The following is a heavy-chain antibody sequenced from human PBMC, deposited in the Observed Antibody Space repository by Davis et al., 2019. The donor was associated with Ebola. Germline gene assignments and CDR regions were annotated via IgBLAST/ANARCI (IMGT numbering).Heavy chain of an antibody. CDR2: ISYDGSNK. CDR1: GFTFSTYG. Sequence: GGSLRLSCAASGFTFSTYGMHWVRQAPGKGLEWVAVISYDGSNKYYADSVKGRFTISRDNSKNTLYLQMNSLRGEDTAVYYCAKDFRWLQLSPGPDYWGRGTLVTVSS. D-gene: IGHD5-24*01. J-gene: IGHJ4*02. CDR3: AKDFRWLQLSPGPDY. V-gene: IGHV3-30*18.